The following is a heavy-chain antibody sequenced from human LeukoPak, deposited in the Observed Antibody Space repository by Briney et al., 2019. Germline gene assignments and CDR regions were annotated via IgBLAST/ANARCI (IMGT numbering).Heavy chain of an antibody. CDR1: GFTFDDYA. D-gene: IGHD2-2*02. V-gene: IGHV3-9*01. J-gene: IGHJ6*04. CDR2: ISRNGGSI. CDR3: AKGLGGYTIPTDDYYYSRYA. Sequence: GGSLRLSCAASGFTFDDYAMLWVRQAPGKGLEWVAGISRNGGSICYADSVKGRFTISRDNAKDSLYLQMNSLRAEDTALYYCAKGLGGYTIPTDDYYYSRYASGTRTPVTASS.